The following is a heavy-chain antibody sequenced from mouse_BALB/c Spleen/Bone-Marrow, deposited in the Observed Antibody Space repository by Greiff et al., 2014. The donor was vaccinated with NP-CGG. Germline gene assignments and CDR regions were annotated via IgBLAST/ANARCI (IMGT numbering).Heavy chain of an antibody. J-gene: IGHJ2*01. CDR3: ASYDYGYYFDY. D-gene: IGHD2-4*01. CDR2: IDPANGNT. CDR1: GFNIKDTY. V-gene: IGHV14-3*02. Sequence: EVQLQQSGAELVKPGASVKLSCTAFGFNIKDTYMHWVKQGPEQGLEWIGRIDPANGNTKYDPKFQGKATITADTSSNTAYLQLSSLTSEDTAVYYCASYDYGYYFDYWGQGTTLTVSS.